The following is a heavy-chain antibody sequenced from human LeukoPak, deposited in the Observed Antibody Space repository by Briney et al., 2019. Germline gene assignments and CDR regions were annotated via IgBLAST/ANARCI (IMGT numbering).Heavy chain of an antibody. CDR3: ARDAYQWLADAFDI. CDR1: GGSISSGAYY. CDR2: IYHSGGT. J-gene: IGHJ3*02. V-gene: IGHV4-30-2*01. D-gene: IGHD6-19*01. Sequence: SQTLSLTCTVSGGSISSGAYYWSWIRQPPGRGLEWIGYIYHSGGTYYNPSLKSRVTISVDRSKNQFSLKVSSVTAADTAVYYCARDAYQWLADAFDIWGQGIMVTVSS.